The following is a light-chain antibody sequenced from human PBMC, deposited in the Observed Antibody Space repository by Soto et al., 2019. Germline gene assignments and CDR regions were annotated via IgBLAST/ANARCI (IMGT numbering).Light chain of an antibody. CDR1: QSFKSSY. CDR3: QLYRT. CDR2: GGS. V-gene: IGKV3-20*01. J-gene: IGKJ1*01. Sequence: EIVLTQSPGTLSLSPVSRATLSCRASQSFKSSYLAWYQQKPGQAPKLLIHGGSTRATGISDRFSGSGSGTDFTLTISRLEPEDFAVYYCQLYRTFGQGTKVDIK.